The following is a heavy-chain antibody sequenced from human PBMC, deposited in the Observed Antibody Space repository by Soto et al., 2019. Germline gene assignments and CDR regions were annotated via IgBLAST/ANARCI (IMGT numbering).Heavy chain of an antibody. J-gene: IGHJ3*01. CDR2: IYSSGST. D-gene: IGHD3-22*01. CDR3: AARPLLPGGP. CDR1: GFTFSSND. V-gene: IGHV3-53*01. Sequence: EVQLVESGGGLIQPGGSLRLSCAASGFTFSSNDMNWVRQAPGKGLEWVSLIYSSGSTSYADSVKGRFTISRDNSKNTLYLQMSGLRAEAKAVYYGAARPLLPGGPGGEVTRVTVSS.